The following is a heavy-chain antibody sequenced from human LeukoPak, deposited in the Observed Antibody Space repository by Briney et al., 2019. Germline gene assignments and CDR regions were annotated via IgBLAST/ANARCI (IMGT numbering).Heavy chain of an antibody. CDR3: ARLIYDTSHYYFLDS. Sequence: SETLSLTCTVSGGSISSYYWSWIRQPPGKGLEWIGSIYYSGTTDYNRSLESRVTMSVDTSQTQLSLRLTSVNAADTAVYYCARLIYDTSHYYFLDSWGQGTLVTVSS. V-gene: IGHV4-59*01. CDR2: IYYSGTT. J-gene: IGHJ4*02. D-gene: IGHD3-22*01. CDR1: GGSISSYY.